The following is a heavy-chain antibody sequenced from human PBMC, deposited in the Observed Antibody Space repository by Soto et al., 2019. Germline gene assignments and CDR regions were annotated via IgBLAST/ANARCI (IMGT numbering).Heavy chain of an antibody. J-gene: IGHJ4*02. CDR3: TTDRAPRTNGVSRGRQAKTDY. CDR2: IKSKTDGGTT. CDR1: GFTFSNAL. D-gene: IGHD2-8*01. V-gene: IGHV3-15*07. Sequence: PGGSLRRSCAASGFTFSNALRNWVRQAPGKGLEWVGRIKSKTDGGTTDYAAPVKGRFTISRDDSKNTLYLQMNSLKTEDTAVYYCTTDRAPRTNGVSRGRQAKTDYWGQGTLVTVSS.